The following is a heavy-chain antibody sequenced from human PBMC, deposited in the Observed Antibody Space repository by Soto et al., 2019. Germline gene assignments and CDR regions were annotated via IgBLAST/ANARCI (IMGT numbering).Heavy chain of an antibody. Sequence: GGSLRLSCAASGFTFSSYGMHWVRQAPGKGLEWVAVISYDGSNKYYADSVKGRFTISRDNSKNTLYLQMNSLRAEDTAVYYCAKYSSSWYEYYFDYWGQGTLVTV. D-gene: IGHD6-13*01. CDR3: AKYSSSWYEYYFDY. V-gene: IGHV3-30*18. CDR1: GFTFSSYG. CDR2: ISYDGSNK. J-gene: IGHJ4*02.